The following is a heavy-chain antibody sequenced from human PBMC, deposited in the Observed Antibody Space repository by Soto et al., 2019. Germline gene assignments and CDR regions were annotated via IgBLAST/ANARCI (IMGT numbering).Heavy chain of an antibody. CDR2: INPNSGGT. CDR1: GYTFTSYY. J-gene: IGHJ4*02. V-gene: IGHV1-2*04. D-gene: IGHD3-22*01. Sequence: ASVKVSCKTSGYTFTSYYIHWVRQAPGQGLEWMGWINPNSGGTNYAQKFQDWVTMTRDTSISTAYMELNRLRSDDTAVYYCARPSGYYPYYFDDWGQGSLVTVSS. CDR3: ARPSGYYPYYFDD.